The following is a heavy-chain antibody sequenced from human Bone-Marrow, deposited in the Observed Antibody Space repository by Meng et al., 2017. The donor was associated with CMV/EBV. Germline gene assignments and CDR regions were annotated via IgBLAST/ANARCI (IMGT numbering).Heavy chain of an antibody. J-gene: IGHJ4*02. Sequence: GESLKISCAASGLTVSGNDMTWVRQAPGKGLGWVSLIHRDGNSYYGDSVKGRFTSSRDSSMNTLYLQMNSLKTEDPAVYYCARGGVVIADDYWGQGTLVTVSS. CDR2: IHRDGNS. CDR3: ARGGVVIADDY. D-gene: IGHD2-21*01. V-gene: IGHV3-66*02. CDR1: GLTVSGND.